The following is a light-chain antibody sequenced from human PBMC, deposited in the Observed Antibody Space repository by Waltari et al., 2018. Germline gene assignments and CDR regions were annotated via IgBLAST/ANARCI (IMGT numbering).Light chain of an antibody. CDR3: LLYYNDAQV. J-gene: IGLJ3*02. CDR1: TGAVTSGYH. V-gene: IGLV7-43*01. CDR2: STS. Sequence: QTVVTQEPSLTVSPGGTVTPTCASNTGAVTSGYHPNWLQQKPGQEPRTLIYSTSNKHAWTPARCSSTHLGCKAALTLAGVQPDDDADYYCLLYYNDAQVFGGATKLTVL.